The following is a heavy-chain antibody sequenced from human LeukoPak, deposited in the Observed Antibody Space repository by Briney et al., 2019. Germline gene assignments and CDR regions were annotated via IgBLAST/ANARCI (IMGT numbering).Heavy chain of an antibody. CDR3: ARHILDGDNGSKGFYL. D-gene: IGHD2-21*02. CDR2: RHSTGKS. Sequence: SETLCLTRDVSKDPIIRFDHSGSWFRHSPGRGLEWLGYRHSTGKSYNNPSLRGRVFISEDSSTGHLSLTLSFVTAADTALYYCARHILDGDNGSKGFYLLGQGILVTVSS. CDR1: KDPIIRFDHS. J-gene: IGHJ5*02. V-gene: IGHV4-30-4*07.